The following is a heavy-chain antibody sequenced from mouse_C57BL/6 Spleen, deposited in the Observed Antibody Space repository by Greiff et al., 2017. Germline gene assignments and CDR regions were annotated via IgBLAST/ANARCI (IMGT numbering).Heavy chain of an antibody. CDR2: IDPNSGGT. J-gene: IGHJ3*01. V-gene: IGHV1-72*01. Sequence: QVQLKQPGAELVKPGASVKLSCKASGYTFTSYWMHWVKQRPGRGLEWIGRIDPNSGGTKYNEKFKSKATLTVDKPSSTAYMQLSSLTSEDSAVYYCARSHTTVVAKGFAYWGQGTLVTVSA. CDR3: ARSHTTVVAKGFAY. D-gene: IGHD1-1*01. CDR1: GYTFTSYW.